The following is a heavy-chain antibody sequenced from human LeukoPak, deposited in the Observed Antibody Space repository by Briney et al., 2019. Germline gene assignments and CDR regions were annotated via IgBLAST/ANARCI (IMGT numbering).Heavy chain of an antibody. CDR2: IYYSGST. V-gene: IGHV4-59*01. J-gene: IGHJ4*02. CDR1: GGSISSYY. CDR3: ARGYTYGSHYFDY. D-gene: IGHD5-18*01. Sequence: SETLSLTCTVSGGSISSYYWSWIRQPPGKGLEWIGYIYYSGSTNYNPSLKSRVTISVDTSKNQFSLKVTSVTAADTAVYYCARGYTYGSHYFDYWGQGTLVTVSS.